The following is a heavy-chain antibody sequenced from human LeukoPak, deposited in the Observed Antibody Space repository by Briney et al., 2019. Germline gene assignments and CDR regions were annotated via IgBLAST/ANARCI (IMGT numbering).Heavy chain of an antibody. Sequence: GASVKVSCKASGYTFTSYGISWVRQAPGQGLEWMGWISAYNGNTNYAQKLQGRVTMTTDTSTSTAYMELRSLRSDDTAVYYCARVGHGLNWNDQTYYYGMDVWGQGTTVTVPS. J-gene: IGHJ6*02. CDR3: ARVGHGLNWNDQTYYYGMDV. CDR1: GYTFTSYG. D-gene: IGHD1-1*01. CDR2: ISAYNGNT. V-gene: IGHV1-18*01.